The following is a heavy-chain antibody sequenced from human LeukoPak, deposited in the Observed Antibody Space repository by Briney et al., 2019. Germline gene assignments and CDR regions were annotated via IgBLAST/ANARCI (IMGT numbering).Heavy chain of an antibody. CDR1: GYTFTSYY. V-gene: IGHV1-46*01. J-gene: IGHJ6*03. CDR3: ARGDIVLMVYARLHYYMDV. Sequence: ASVKVSCKASGYTFTSYYMHWVRQAPGQGLEWMGIINPSGGSTSYAQKFQGRVTMTRDMSTSTVYMELSSLRSEDTAVYYCARGDIVLMVYARLHYYMDVWGKGTTVTVSS. CDR2: INPSGGST. D-gene: IGHD2-8*01.